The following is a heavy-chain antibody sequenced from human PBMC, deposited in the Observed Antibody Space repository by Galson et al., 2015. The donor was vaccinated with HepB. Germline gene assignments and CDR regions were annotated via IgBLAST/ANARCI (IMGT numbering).Heavy chain of an antibody. D-gene: IGHD6-13*01. CDR1: GFTFSSYA. CDR2: ISSNGGST. V-gene: IGHV3-64D*06. CDR3: VKDFYSSSWYPDFDY. J-gene: IGHJ4*02. Sequence: SLRLSCAASGFTFSSYAMHWVRQAPGKGLEYVSAISSNGGSTYYADSVKGRFTISRDNSKNTLYLQMSSPRAEDTAVYYCVKDFYSSSWYPDFDYWGQGTLVTVSS.